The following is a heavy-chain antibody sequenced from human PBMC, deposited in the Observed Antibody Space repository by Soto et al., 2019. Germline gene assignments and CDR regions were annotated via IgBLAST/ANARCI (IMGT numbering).Heavy chain of an antibody. D-gene: IGHD5-12*01. CDR2: ISAYNGNT. J-gene: IGHJ6*02. Sequence: ASVKDSCKASGYKFTSYGISWVRQAPGQGLEWMGWISAYNGNTNYAQKLQGRVTMNTDTSTVTDYMELGSLRSDDTAVYYCAGSDVDIVDTITGAHLDYYYGMDVWGQGTTVTVSS. V-gene: IGHV1-18*01. CDR3: AGSDVDIVDTITGAHLDYYYGMDV. CDR1: GYKFTSYG.